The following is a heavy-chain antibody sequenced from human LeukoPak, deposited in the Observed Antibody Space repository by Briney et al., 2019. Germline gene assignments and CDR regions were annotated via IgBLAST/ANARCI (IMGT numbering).Heavy chain of an antibody. V-gene: IGHV3-48*01. Sequence: GGSLRLSCAASGFTFNTYSMNWFRQAPGKGLEWVSFISDSSSTIFYADSVKGRFTISRDNAKNSLYLEMNSLRAEDTAVYYCARDFFMTPDYWGQGTLVTVSS. D-gene: IGHD3-16*01. CDR2: ISDSSSTI. CDR1: GFTFNTYS. J-gene: IGHJ4*02. CDR3: ARDFFMTPDY.